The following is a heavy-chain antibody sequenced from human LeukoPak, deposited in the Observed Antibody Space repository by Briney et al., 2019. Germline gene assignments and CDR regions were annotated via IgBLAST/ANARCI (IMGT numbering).Heavy chain of an antibody. J-gene: IGHJ3*02. D-gene: IGHD6-19*01. V-gene: IGHV1-18*01. CDR2: ISGYNGNT. CDR1: DYTFTSYG. CDR3: ARSGWGNRQAFDI. Sequence: ASVKVSCKASDYTFTSYGVSWVRQAPGQGLEWMGWISGYNGNTKYAQKVQGRVTMTTDTSTSTAYMELRSLRSDDTAVYYCARSGWGNRQAFDIWGQGTMVTVSS.